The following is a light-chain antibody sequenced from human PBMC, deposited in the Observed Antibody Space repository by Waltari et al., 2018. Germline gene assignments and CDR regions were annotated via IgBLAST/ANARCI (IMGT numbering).Light chain of an antibody. V-gene: IGLV2-14*01. CDR1: SSDIGAYNS. CDR3: SSYTSISTVV. CDR2: HVT. Sequence: QSALTQPASVSGSPGQSITISCTGTSSDIGAYNSVPWYQQHPGKAPKLMIYHVTNRPSGVSDRFSGSKSGNTASLTISGLQAEDEADYYCSSYTSISTVVFGGGTSLTVL. J-gene: IGLJ2*01.